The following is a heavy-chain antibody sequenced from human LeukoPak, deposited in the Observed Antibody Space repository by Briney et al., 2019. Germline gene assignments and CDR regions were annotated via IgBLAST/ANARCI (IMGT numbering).Heavy chain of an antibody. CDR1: GGSISSYY. CDR2: IYTSGST. D-gene: IGHD3-9*01. CDR3: ARYAGRHGIRYFDWLPKKGHYYYYMDV. Sequence: PSETLSLTSTASGGSISSYYWSWLRQPAGKGLYWIGRIYTSGSTYYNPSLKSRFTMSVDTSKNQFSLKLSSVTAADTAVYYCARYAGRHGIRYFDWLPKKGHYYYYMDVWGKGTTVTISS. J-gene: IGHJ6*03. V-gene: IGHV4-4*07.